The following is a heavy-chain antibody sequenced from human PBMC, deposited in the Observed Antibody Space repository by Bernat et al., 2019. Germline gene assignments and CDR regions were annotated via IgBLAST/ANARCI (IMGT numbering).Heavy chain of an antibody. CDR1: GFTFSSYG. V-gene: IGHV3-33*01. D-gene: IGHD5-24*01. CDR2: IWYDGSNK. CDR3: ARGERWLPRNKKCGMDV. J-gene: IGHJ6*02. Sequence: QVQLVESGGGVVQPGRSLRLSCAASGFTFSSYGMHWVRQAPGKGLEWVVAIWYDGSNKYYGDSVKGRFTISRDNSKNTLYLQMNSQRAEDTAVYYCARGERWLPRNKKCGMDVWGQGTTVTVSS.